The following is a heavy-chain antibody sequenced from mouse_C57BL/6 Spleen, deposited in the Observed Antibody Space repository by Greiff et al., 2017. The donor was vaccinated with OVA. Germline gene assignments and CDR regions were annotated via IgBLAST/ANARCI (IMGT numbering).Heavy chain of an antibody. Sequence: QVQLKQPGAELVRPGTSVKLSCKASGYTFTSYWMHWVKQRPGQGLEWIGVIDPSDSYTNYNQKFKGKATLTVDTSSSTAYMQLSSLTSEDSAVYYCARSGDYGSSPWFAYWGQGTLVTVSA. V-gene: IGHV1-59*01. CDR1: GYTFTSYW. J-gene: IGHJ3*01. CDR2: IDPSDSYT. CDR3: ARSGDYGSSPWFAY. D-gene: IGHD1-1*01.